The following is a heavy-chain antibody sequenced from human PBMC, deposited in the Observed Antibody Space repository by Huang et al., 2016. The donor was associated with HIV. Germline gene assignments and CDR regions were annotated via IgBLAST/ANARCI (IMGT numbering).Heavy chain of an antibody. CDR2: SYYSGST. V-gene: IGHV4-39*01. Sequence: QLQLQESGPGLVKPSETLSLTCTVSGGSIRSDTYYWGWIRQPPGKGLEWIGSSYYSGSTYYTPSLKSRFTITVDTSKNQFSLKMRSVTAADTAVYYCARLPGSITMIRGVITDPYWGQGTLVTVSS. D-gene: IGHD3-10*01. CDR3: ARLPGSITMIRGVITDPY. J-gene: IGHJ4*02. CDR1: GGSIRSDTYY.